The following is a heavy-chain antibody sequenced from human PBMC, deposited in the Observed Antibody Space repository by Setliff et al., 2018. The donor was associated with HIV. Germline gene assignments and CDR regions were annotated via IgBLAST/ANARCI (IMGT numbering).Heavy chain of an antibody. V-gene: IGHV1-18*01. D-gene: IGHD5-18*01. CDR1: GYTFISYN. CDR3: ARLGAMGQDSRTNYYGMDV. Sequence: ASVKVSCKASGYTFISYNINWVRQAPGQGLEWMGWISVYNGNTNYIQKLLGRVTMTTDTSTSTAYMELRSLRSDDTAVYYCARLGAMGQDSRTNYYGMDVWGQGTTVTVSS. CDR2: ISVYNGNT. J-gene: IGHJ6*02.